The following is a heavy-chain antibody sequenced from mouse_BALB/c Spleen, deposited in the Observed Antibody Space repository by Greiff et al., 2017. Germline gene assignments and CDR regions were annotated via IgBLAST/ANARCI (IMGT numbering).Heavy chain of an antibody. D-gene: IGHD3-1*01. CDR1: GYTFTSYW. J-gene: IGHJ3*01. V-gene: IGHV1S81*02. Sequence: QVQLQQPGAELVKPGASVKLSCKASGYTFTSYWMHWVKQRPGQGLEWIGEINPSNGRTNYNEKFKSKATLTVDKSSSTAYMQLSSLTSEDSAVYYCARVGVLAYWGQGTLVTVSA. CDR2: INPSNGRT. CDR3: ARVGVLAY.